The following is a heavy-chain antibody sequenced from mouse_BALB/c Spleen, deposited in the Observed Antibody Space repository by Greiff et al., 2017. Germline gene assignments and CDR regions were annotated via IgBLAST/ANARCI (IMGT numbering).Heavy chain of an antibody. CDR3: TRDYYGSSPAWFAY. V-gene: IGHV5-6-4*01. Sequence: EVKLMESGGGLVKPGGSLKLSCAASGFTFSSYTMSWVRQTPEKRLEWVATISSGGSYTYYPDSVKGRFTISRDNAKNTLYLQMSSLKSEDTAMYYCTRDYYGSSPAWFAYWGQGTLVTVSA. D-gene: IGHD1-1*01. CDR2: ISSGGSYT. CDR1: GFTFSSYT. J-gene: IGHJ3*01.